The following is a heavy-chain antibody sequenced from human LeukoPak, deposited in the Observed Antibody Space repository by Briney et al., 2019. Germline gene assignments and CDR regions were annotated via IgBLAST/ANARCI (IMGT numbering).Heavy chain of an antibody. Sequence: ASVKVSCKVSGYTLTELSMHWVRQAPGKGLEWMGGFDPEDGETIYAQKFQGRVTMTEDTSTDTAYMEPSSLRSEDTAVYYCAKLAAPFWGRTYYFDYWGQGTLVTVSS. CDR1: GYTLTELS. D-gene: IGHD6-6*01. V-gene: IGHV1-24*01. CDR3: AKLAAPFWGRTYYFDY. J-gene: IGHJ4*02. CDR2: FDPEDGET.